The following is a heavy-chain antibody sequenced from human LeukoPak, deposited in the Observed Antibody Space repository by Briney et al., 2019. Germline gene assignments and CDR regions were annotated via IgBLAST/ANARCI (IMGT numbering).Heavy chain of an antibody. CDR3: ARAGASYYYYYYMDV. Sequence: PGGSLRLSCAASGFTFDDYGMSWVRHAPGKGLEWVSGINWNGGSTGYADSVKGRFTISRDNAKNSLYLQMNSLRAEDTALYYCARAGASYYYYYYMDVWGKGTTVTVSS. CDR1: GFTFDDYG. CDR2: INWNGGST. V-gene: IGHV3-20*04. J-gene: IGHJ6*03.